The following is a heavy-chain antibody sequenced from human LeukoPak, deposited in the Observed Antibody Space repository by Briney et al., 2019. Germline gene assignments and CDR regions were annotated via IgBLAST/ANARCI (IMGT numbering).Heavy chain of an antibody. Sequence: QAGGSLRLSCAASGFTFSSYWMSWVRQAPGKGLEWVANIKQDGSEKYYVDSVKGRFTISRDNAKNSLYLQMNSLRAEDTAVYYCARDTPREAVAGLFDYWGQGTLVTASS. CDR2: IKQDGSEK. CDR3: ARDTPREAVAGLFDY. J-gene: IGHJ4*02. V-gene: IGHV3-7*01. D-gene: IGHD6-19*01. CDR1: GFTFSSYW.